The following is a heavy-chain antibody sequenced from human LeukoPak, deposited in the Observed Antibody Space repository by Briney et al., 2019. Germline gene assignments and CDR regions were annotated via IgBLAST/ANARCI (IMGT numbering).Heavy chain of an antibody. CDR3: AKDRVLRYFDWLFDLDY. D-gene: IGHD3-9*01. V-gene: IGHV3-30*02. CDR1: GFTFSSYG. J-gene: IGHJ4*02. CDR2: IRYDGSNK. Sequence: GGSLRLSCAASGFTFSSYGMHWVRQAPGKGLEWVAFIRYDGSNKYHADSVKGRFTISRDNSKNTLYLQMNSLRAEDTAVYYCAKDRVLRYFDWLFDLDYWGQGTLATVSS.